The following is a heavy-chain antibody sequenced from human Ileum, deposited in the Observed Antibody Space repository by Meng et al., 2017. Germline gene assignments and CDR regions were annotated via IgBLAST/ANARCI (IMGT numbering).Heavy chain of an antibody. CDR2: IYQVGST. CDR3: ASSTSGPELNY. V-gene: IGHV4-30-2*01. CDR1: GGSISISAYS. D-gene: IGHD2/OR15-2a*01. J-gene: IGHJ4*02. Sequence: HLRLQESGSGLVTSSQTLSLTCTVSGGSISISAYSWTWIRQPPGKGLEWIGYIYQVGSTNYNPSLKSRVTIFVDTSKNQFSLKLTSVTAADTAVYYCASSTSGPELNYWGQGTLVTVSS.